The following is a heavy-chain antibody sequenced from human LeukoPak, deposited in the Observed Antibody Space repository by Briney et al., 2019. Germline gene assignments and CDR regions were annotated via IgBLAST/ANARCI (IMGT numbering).Heavy chain of an antibody. J-gene: IGHJ4*02. CDR1: GGSVSSGNYY. V-gene: IGHV4-61*01. CDR3: AREAFCGGDYYSYY. Sequence: SETLSLTCTVSGGSVSSGNYYWSWIRQPPGKGLEWIGYIYYSGSTNYNPSLKSRVTMSVGTSKNQFSLKLSSVTAADTAVYYCAREAFCGGDYYSYYWGQGTLVTVSS. CDR2: IYYSGST. D-gene: IGHD2-21*02.